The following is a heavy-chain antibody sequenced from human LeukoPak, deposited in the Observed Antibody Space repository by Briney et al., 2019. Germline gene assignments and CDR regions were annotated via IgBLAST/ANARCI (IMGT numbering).Heavy chain of an antibody. D-gene: IGHD6-19*01. J-gene: IGHJ4*02. Sequence: GGSLRLSCAASGFTFSSYVMSCVRQAPGKGREWVSGISGSGGSTKYADSVKGRFTISRDNSKDTLYLQMNTVRAEDTAVYYCAKDPWGGAVAGTVFDDWGQGTLVTVSS. CDR3: AKDPWGGAVAGTVFDD. CDR2: ISGSGGST. V-gene: IGHV3-23*01. CDR1: GFTFSSYV.